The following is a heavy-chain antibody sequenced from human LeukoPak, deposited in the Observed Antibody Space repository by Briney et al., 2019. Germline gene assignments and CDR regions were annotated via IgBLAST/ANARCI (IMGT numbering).Heavy chain of an antibody. CDR3: ARLSPGLRVWFGELSRNWFDP. V-gene: IGHV4-39*07. CDR1: GGSISSSSYY. Sequence: SETLSLTCTVSGGSISSSSYYWGWIRQPPGKGLEWIGSIYYSGSTYYNPSLKSRVTISVDTSKNQFSLKLSSVTAADTAVYYCARLSPGLRVWFGELSRNWFDPWGQGTLVTVSS. CDR2: IYYSGST. D-gene: IGHD3-10*01. J-gene: IGHJ5*02.